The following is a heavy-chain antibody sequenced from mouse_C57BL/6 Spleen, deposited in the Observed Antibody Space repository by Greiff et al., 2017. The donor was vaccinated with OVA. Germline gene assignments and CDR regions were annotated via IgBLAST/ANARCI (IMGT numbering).Heavy chain of an antibody. CDR2: ISSGGSYT. Sequence: EVKLEESGGDLVKPGGSLKLSCAASGFTFSSYGMSWVRQTPDKRLEWVATISSGGSYTYYPDSVKGRFTISRDNAKNTLYLQMSSLKSEDTAMYYCARQSENYFDYWGQGTTLTVSS. V-gene: IGHV5-6*02. J-gene: IGHJ2*01. CDR1: GFTFSSYG. CDR3: ARQSENYFDY.